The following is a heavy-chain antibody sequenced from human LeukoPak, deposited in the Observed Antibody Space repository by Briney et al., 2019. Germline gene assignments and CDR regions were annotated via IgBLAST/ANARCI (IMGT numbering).Heavy chain of an antibody. CDR2: IVVGSGNT. Sequence: SVKVSCTASGFTFTSSAMQWVRQARGQRLEWIGWIVVGSGNTNYAQKFQERVIITRGMSTSTAYMELSSLRSEDTAVYYCAADPYSGSYLYWGQGTLVTVSS. V-gene: IGHV1-58*02. J-gene: IGHJ4*02. CDR3: AADPYSGSYLY. CDR1: GFTFTSSA. D-gene: IGHD1-26*01.